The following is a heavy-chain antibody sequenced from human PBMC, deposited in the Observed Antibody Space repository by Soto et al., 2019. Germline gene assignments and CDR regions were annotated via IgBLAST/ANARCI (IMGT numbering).Heavy chain of an antibody. J-gene: IGHJ4*02. V-gene: IGHV3-30*18. D-gene: IGHD6-19*01. CDR2: ISYDGSNK. Sequence: PGGSLRLSCAASGFTFSSYGMHWVRQAPGKGLEWVAVISYDGSNKYYADSVKGRFTISRDNSKNTLYLQMNSLRAEDTAVYYCAKDSSGWYGALGYWGQGTLVTVSS. CDR3: AKDSSGWYGALGY. CDR1: GFTFSSYG.